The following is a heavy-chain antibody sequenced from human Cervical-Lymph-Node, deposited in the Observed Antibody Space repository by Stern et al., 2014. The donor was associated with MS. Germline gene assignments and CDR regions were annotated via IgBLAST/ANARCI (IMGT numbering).Heavy chain of an antibody. CDR1: GGSISSGGYF. J-gene: IGHJ5*01. CDR3: ARKGAIVPAAIENWFDS. CDR2: IYHSGST. Sequence: QLQLQESGPGLVKPSQTLSLTCTVSGGSISSGGYFWSWIRQHPGQGLEWIGFIYHSGSTYYNPSLKSRVTISVATSKNHFSLNLSSVTAADTAVYYCARKGAIVPAAIENWFDSWGQGTLVTVSS. V-gene: IGHV4-31*03. D-gene: IGHD2-2*01.